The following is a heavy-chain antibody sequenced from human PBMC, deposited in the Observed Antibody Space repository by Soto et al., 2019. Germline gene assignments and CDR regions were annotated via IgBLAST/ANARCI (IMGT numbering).Heavy chain of an antibody. CDR2: IHQDGSEK. J-gene: IGHJ4*02. Sequence: EVQLVESGGGLVQPGGSLKLSCAASGFTFRNYYRNWVRQAPGKGLEWVANIHQDGSEKNYVDSVKGRFVITRDSAKNSLYLQMDSLGAEGTAVYYCGGGSGWAVEVWGQGTVVTVSS. CDR3: GGGSGWAVEV. CDR1: GFTFRNYY. V-gene: IGHV3-7*05. D-gene: IGHD6-19*01.